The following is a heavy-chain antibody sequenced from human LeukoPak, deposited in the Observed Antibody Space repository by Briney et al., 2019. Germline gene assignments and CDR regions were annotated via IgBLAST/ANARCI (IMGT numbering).Heavy chain of an antibody. CDR2: ISYDGSNK. Sequence: GGSLRLSCAASGFTFSDYYMSWIRQAPGKGLEWVAVISYDGSNKYYADSVKGRFTISRDNSKNTLYLQMNSLRAEDTAVYYCAKDLSPLGYCSGGSCYSAPWDYWGQGTLVTVSS. CDR3: AKDLSPLGYCSGGSCYSAPWDY. J-gene: IGHJ4*02. CDR1: GFTFSDYY. V-gene: IGHV3-30*18. D-gene: IGHD2-15*01.